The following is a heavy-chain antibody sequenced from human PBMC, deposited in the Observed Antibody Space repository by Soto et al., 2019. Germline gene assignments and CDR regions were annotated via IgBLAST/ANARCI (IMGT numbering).Heavy chain of an antibody. CDR3: ARGTGYIDGWRTFDF. J-gene: IGHJ4*02. Sequence: KPSETLSLTCTVSADSFRGADYYWSWIRQPLGKGPEWIGYTYYNGDTKYNPALKSRVTMSVDTSKNQFSLRLSSVTAADTAVYFCARGTGYIDGWRTFDFWGRGILVTVSS. CDR1: ADSFRGADYY. CDR2: TYYNGDT. D-gene: IGHD5-18*01. V-gene: IGHV4-61*08.